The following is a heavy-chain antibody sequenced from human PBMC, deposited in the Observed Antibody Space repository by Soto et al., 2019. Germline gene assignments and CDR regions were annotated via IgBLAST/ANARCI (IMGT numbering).Heavy chain of an antibody. Sequence: EVQLVESGGGLVQPGGSLRLSCAAAGFTYNNYWKLWVRQAPGKGLVWVSRFNSDGRNTFYADSVKGRFSISRDNAKNTVYLQMISLRGEDTALYWGARGIQNRYGMDVWGQGTTVTVAS. CDR2: FNSDGRNT. CDR3: ARGIQNRYGMDV. D-gene: IGHD5-18*01. V-gene: IGHV3-74*01. CDR1: GFTYNNYW. J-gene: IGHJ6*02.